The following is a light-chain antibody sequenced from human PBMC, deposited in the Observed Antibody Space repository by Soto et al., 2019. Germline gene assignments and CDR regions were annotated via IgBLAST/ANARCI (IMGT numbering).Light chain of an antibody. Sequence: LLTQSPSSLSASVGDRVTITCRASQGISSYLAWYQQEPGKAPKLLIYAASTLRTGLPSRFSGSGSGTDVTLTISSLQPDDFATYYCQQLGNYPLTFGQGSRLEIK. V-gene: IGKV1-9*01. CDR2: AAS. CDR3: QQLGNYPLT. CDR1: QGISSY. J-gene: IGKJ5*01.